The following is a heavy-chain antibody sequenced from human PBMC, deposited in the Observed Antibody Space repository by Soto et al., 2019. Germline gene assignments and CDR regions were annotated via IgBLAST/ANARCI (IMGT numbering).Heavy chain of an antibody. V-gene: IGHV2-5*02. D-gene: IGHD5-12*01. CDR3: AHSEKTARDGYNKYYFDY. Sequence: QITLKESGPPLVKPTQTLTLTCTFSGFSLSTSGVGVGWIRQPPGKALEWLALIYWDDDKRYSPSLKSRLTITKDTSKNQVVLTMTNMDPVDTATYYCAHSEKTARDGYNKYYFDYWGQGTLVTVSS. CDR2: IYWDDDK. J-gene: IGHJ4*02. CDR1: GFSLSTSGVG.